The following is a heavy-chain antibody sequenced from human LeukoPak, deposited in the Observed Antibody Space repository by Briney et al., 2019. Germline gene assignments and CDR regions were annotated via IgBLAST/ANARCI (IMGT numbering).Heavy chain of an antibody. D-gene: IGHD2-15*01. CDR2: IKQDGSEK. V-gene: IGHV3-7*01. CDR3: ARGGGGSNRYNWFDP. J-gene: IGHJ5*02. Sequence: GGSLRLSCAASGFTFSSYSMSWVRQAPGKGLEWVANIKQDGSEKYYVDSVKGRFTISRDNAKNSLYLQMNSLRAEDTAVYYCARGGGGSNRYNWFDPWGQGTLVTVSS. CDR1: GFTFSSYS.